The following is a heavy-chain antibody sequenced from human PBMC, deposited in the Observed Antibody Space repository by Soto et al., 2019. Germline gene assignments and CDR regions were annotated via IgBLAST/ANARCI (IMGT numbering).Heavy chain of an antibody. J-gene: IGHJ6*02. Sequence: GGSLRISCAASGFTFSSYAMHWVRQAPGKGLEWVAVISYDGSNKYYADSVKGRFTISRDNSKNTLYLQMNSLRAEDTAVYYSARDLWSSNVELRPYYYYYGMDVWGQGTTVTVSS. D-gene: IGHD1-7*01. V-gene: IGHV3-30-3*01. CDR2: ISYDGSNK. CDR1: GFTFSSYA. CDR3: ARDLWSSNVELRPYYYYYGMDV.